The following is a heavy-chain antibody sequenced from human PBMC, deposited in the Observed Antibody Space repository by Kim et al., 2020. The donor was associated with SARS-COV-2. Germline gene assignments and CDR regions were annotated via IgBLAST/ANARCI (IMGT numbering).Heavy chain of an antibody. D-gene: IGHD3-10*01. V-gene: IGHV5-10-1*01. CDR1: GYSFTSYW. CDR3: ARQIDVPMVRGVIISPNWFDP. J-gene: IGHJ5*02. CDR2: IDPSDSYT. Sequence: GESLKISCKGSGYSFTSYWISWVRQMPGKGLEWMGRIDPSDSYTNYSPSFQGHVTISADKSISTAYLQWSSLKASDTAMYYCARQIDVPMVRGVIISPNWFDPWGQGTLVTVSS.